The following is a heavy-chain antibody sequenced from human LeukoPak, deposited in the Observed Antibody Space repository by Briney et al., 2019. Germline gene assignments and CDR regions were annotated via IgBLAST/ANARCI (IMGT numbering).Heavy chain of an antibody. CDR2: INPNSGGT. V-gene: IGHV1-2*02. D-gene: IGHD3-10*01. CDR1: GYTFTGYY. J-gene: IGHJ4*02. Sequence: ASVKVSCKASGYTFTGYYMHWVRQAPGQGLEWMGWINPNSGGTNYAQKFQGRVTMTRDTSISTAYMELSRLRSDDTAVYYCARLYGSGSYSVGYWGQGTLVTVSS. CDR3: ARLYGSGSYSVGY.